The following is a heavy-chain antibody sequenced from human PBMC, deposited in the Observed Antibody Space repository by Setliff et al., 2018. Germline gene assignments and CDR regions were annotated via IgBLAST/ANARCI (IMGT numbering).Heavy chain of an antibody. CDR1: GYSFSNFW. CDR3: ARVGYNSFFDY. Sequence: GESLKISCKGSGYSFSNFWIGWVRQMPGRGLEWMGIIYPGGSDARYSPSFRGQVTISVDKSISTAYLQWRSLKASDIAMYYCARVGYNSFFDYWGQGTLVTVSS. CDR2: IYPGGSDA. J-gene: IGHJ4*02. D-gene: IGHD5-12*01. V-gene: IGHV5-51*01.